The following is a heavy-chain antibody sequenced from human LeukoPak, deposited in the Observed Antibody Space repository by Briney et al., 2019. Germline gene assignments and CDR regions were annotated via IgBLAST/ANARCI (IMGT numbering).Heavy chain of an antibody. D-gene: IGHD6-19*01. CDR3: ARYRAYSSGWYGDFDY. Sequence: GASVKVSCKASGYTFTSYGISWVRQAPGQGLEWMGWISAYNGNTNYAQKLQGRVPMTTDTSTSTAYMELRSLRSDDTAVYYCARYRAYSSGWYGDFDYWGQGTLVTVSS. J-gene: IGHJ4*02. CDR2: ISAYNGNT. CDR1: GYTFTSYG. V-gene: IGHV1-18*01.